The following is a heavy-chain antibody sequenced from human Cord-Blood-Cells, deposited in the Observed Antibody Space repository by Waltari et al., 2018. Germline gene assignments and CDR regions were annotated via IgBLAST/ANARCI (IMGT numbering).Heavy chain of an antibody. D-gene: IGHD2-21*01. Sequence: QVQLVQSGAEVKKPGTSVKVSCKASGYSFTGYYMHLVRQAPGQGLEWMGWINPNSGGTNYAQKFQGRVTMTRDTSISTAYMELSRLRSDDTAVYYCASRCGGDCYDAFDIWGQGTMVTVSS. J-gene: IGHJ3*02. CDR1: GYSFTGYY. CDR2: INPNSGGT. V-gene: IGHV1-2*02. CDR3: ASRCGGDCYDAFDI.